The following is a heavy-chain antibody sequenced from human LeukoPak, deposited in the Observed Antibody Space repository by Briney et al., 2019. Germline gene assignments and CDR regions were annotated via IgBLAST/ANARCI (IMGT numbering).Heavy chain of an antibody. CDR2: IYYSGST. CDR1: GGSISSYS. CDR3: ARSPSYDSTGNWDY. J-gene: IGHJ4*02. Sequence: PSGTLSLTCTVSGGSISSYSWSWIRQPPGKGLEWIGYIYYSGSTNYNPSLKSRVTISVDTSKNQFFLKLSSVTAADTAVYYCARSPSYDSTGNWDYWGQGTLVTVSS. D-gene: IGHD3-22*01. V-gene: IGHV4-59*01.